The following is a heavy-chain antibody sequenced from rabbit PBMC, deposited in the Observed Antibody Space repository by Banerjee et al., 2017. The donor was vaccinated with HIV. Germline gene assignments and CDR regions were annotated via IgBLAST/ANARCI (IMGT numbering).Heavy chain of an antibody. CDR1: GFDFSSNA. Sequence: QEQLVESGGGLVQPEGSLTLTCKASGFDFSSNAMCWVRQAPGKGLEWIACIYAGSSGSTYYASWAKGRFTISKTSSTTVTLQMTSLTGADTATYFCARSGDTSYGYASFNLWGPGTLVTV. CDR3: ARSGDTSYGYASFNL. D-gene: IGHD6-1*01. V-gene: IGHV1S45*01. J-gene: IGHJ4*01. CDR2: IYAGSSGST.